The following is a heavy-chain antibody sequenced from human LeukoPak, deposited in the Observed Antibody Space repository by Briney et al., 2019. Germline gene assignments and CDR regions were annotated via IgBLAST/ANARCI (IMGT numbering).Heavy chain of an antibody. CDR1: GFTFSSYA. Sequence: GGSLRLSCAASGFTFSSYAMHWVRQAPGKGLEWVAVISYDGSNKYYADSVKGRFTISRDISKNTLYLQMNSLRAEDTAVYYCAKVDGYNVGYWGQGTLVTVSS. J-gene: IGHJ4*02. CDR2: ISYDGSNK. CDR3: AKVDGYNVGY. D-gene: IGHD5-24*01. V-gene: IGHV3-30-3*01.